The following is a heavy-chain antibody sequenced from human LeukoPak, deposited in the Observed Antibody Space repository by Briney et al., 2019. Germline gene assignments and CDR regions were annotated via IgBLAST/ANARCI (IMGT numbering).Heavy chain of an antibody. J-gene: IGHJ4*02. CDR2: IIPIFGTA. CDR1: RGTPTSYA. CDR3: ARGPKGSKFDY. V-gene: IGHV1-69*05. Sequence: SAKPSSKASRGTPTSYAISWVRQAPGQGLEWMGRIIPIFGTATYAQTFQGRVTLTTEESTRTAYMELSRLRSQDTGVYYCARGPKGSKFDYWGQGTLVTVSS.